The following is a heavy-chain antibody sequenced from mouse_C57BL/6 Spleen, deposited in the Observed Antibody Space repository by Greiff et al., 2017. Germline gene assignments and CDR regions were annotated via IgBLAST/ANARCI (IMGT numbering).Heavy chain of an antibody. CDR2: IYPNNGST. V-gene: IGHV1-26*01. CDR1: GYTFTDYY. Sequence: EVQLQQSGPELVKPGASVKISCKASGYTFTDYYMNWVKQSPGQSLEWIGDIYPNNGSTSYNQKFKGKATLTVDKSSSTAYMELRSLTSEDSAVYYCATDFVTTVDYWGQGTTLTVSS. CDR3: ATDFVTTVDY. D-gene: IGHD1-1*01. J-gene: IGHJ2*01.